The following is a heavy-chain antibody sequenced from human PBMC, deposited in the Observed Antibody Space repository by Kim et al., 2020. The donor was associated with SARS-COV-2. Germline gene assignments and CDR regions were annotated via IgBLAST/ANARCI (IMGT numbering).Heavy chain of an antibody. CDR1: GGSISSSSYY. Sequence: SETLSLTCTVSGGSISSSSYYWGWIRQPPGKGLEWIGSIYYSGSTYYNPSLKSRVTISVDTSKNQFSLKLSSVTAADTAVYYCARGMTTVTTLLSYYGMDVWGQGPRSPSP. J-gene: IGHJ6*02. V-gene: IGHV4-39*01. D-gene: IGHD4-17*01. CDR2: IYYSGST. CDR3: ARGMTTVTTLLSYYGMDV.